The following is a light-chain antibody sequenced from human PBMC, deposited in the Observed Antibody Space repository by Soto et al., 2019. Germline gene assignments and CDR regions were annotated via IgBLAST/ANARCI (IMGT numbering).Light chain of an antibody. V-gene: IGKV3-20*01. Sequence: PGERATLSCRASQSVSSSSLAWYQQKPGQAPRLLIYGASSRATGIPDRFSGSGSGPDFTLTISRLGPEDFVVYYCRQDDASFTFGHVTRLVIK. CDR3: RQDDASFT. J-gene: IGKJ5*01. CDR2: GAS. CDR1: QSVSSSS.